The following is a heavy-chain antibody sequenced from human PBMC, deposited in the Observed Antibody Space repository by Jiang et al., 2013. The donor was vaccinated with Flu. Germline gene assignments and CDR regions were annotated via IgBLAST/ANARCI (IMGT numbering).Heavy chain of an antibody. CDR1: GFTFSSSA. J-gene: IGHJ4*02. CDR3: AIRGFGFLRYYFDY. D-gene: IGHD3-16*01. CDR2: ISASGGST. V-gene: IGHV3-23*01. Sequence: LSCAASGFTFSSSAMNWVRQAPGKGLEWVSGISASGGSTFYADSVKGRFTISRDNSKNTLYLQMNSLRAEDAALYYCAIRGFGFLRYYFDYWGQGTLVTVSS.